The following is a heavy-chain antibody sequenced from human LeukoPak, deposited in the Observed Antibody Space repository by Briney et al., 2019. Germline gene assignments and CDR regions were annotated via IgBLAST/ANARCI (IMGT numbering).Heavy chain of an antibody. CDR1: GYTFTGYY. V-gene: IGHV1-2*02. CDR3: ASFCSGGSCYNWFDP. CDR2: INPNSGGT. D-gene: IGHD2-15*01. Sequence: ASVKVSCKASGYTFTGYYMHWVRQAPGQGLEWIGWINPNSGGTNYAQKFQGRVTMTRDTSISTAYMELSRLRSDDTAVYYCASFCSGGSCYNWFDPWGQGTLVTVSS. J-gene: IGHJ5*02.